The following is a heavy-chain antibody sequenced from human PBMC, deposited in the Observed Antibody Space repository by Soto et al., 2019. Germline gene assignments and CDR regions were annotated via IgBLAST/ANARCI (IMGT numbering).Heavy chain of an antibody. V-gene: IGHV1-18*01. D-gene: IGHD5-18*01. CDR3: ARDNEGGYSAASPFDY. J-gene: IGHJ4*02. CDR1: GYTFTTYG. Sequence: QVQLVQSGAEVKKPGASVKVSCKASGYTFTTYGISWVRQAPGQGLEWMGWISGYNGNTNYAQDVQGRVTMTTDTPTTTAYMKLRSLRSDDPAVYYCARDNEGGYSAASPFDYWGQGTLVTVSS. CDR2: ISGYNGNT.